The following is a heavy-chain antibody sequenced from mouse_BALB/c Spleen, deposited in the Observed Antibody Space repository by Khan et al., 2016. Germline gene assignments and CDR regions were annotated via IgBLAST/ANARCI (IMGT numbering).Heavy chain of an antibody. CDR1: GYAFTNYL. CDR3: ASGYDWYFDV. V-gene: IGHV1-54*01. D-gene: IGHD2-14*01. CDR2: INHGSGGT. J-gene: IGHJ1*01. Sequence: QVPLQQPGAELVRPGTSVKVSCKASGYAFTNYLIERVTQRPGQGLEWVGVINHGSGGTNYIEKLMGKAKLTADKSSSTAYMQPSSLTSDDSAVYFCASGYDWYFDVWGAGTTVTVSS.